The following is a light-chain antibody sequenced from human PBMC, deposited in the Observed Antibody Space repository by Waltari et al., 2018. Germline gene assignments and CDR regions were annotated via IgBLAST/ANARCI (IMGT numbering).Light chain of an antibody. CDR3: CSYAGSWV. CDR2: EDN. Sequence: QSALTQPASVSGSRGQSITIPCTGTSPDVGTYKLVSWYQQHPGKAPKLMIYEDNNRPSGVSSRFSGSRSGNTASLTISGLQPEDEADYYCCSYAGSWVFGGWTKLTVL. J-gene: IGLJ3*02. V-gene: IGLV2-23*01. CDR1: SPDVGTYKL.